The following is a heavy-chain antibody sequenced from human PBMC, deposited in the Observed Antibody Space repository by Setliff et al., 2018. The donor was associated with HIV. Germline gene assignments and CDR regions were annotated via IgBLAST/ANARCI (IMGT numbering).Heavy chain of an antibody. CDR2: INVGNGDT. Sequence: ASVKVSCKASGYTFTTYSLHWVRQAPGHSLEWMGWINVGNGDTKYSPELQGRISITRDTSANTAYMELSSLRSDDTAVYYCVRGVTRDISGYYRDEYFQHWGQGTPVTVSS. CDR1: GYTFTTYS. D-gene: IGHD3-22*01. V-gene: IGHV1-3*01. CDR3: VRGVTRDISGYYRDEYFQH. J-gene: IGHJ1*01.